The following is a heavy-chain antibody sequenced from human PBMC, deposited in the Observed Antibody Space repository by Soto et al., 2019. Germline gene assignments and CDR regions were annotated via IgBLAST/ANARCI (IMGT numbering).Heavy chain of an antibody. CDR2: IYYSGST. Sequence: QVQLQESGPGLVKPSETLSLTCTVSGGSVSSGSYYWSWIRQPPGKGLEWIGYIYYSGSTNYNPSLKSRVTISVDTSKNQFSLKLSSVTAADTAVYYCARDRFARKYSSSWYGPHGMDVW. D-gene: IGHD6-13*01. J-gene: IGHJ6*01. CDR1: GGSVSSGSYY. CDR3: ARDRFARKYSSSWYGPHGMDV. V-gene: IGHV4-61*01.